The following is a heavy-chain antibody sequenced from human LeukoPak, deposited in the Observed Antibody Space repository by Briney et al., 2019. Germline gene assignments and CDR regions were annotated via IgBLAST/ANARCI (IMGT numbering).Heavy chain of an antibody. CDR1: GFTVSSNY. CDR3: ARDSTLSNY. J-gene: IGHJ4*02. CDR2: IKYDGSET. D-gene: IGHD3-16*01. V-gene: IGHV3-7*04. Sequence: GGSLRLSCAASGFTVSSNYMSWVRQAPGKGLEWVATIKYDGSETYYVDSVRGRFSIPRDNAKNSLYLQMNSLRAEDTAVYYCARDSTLSNYWGRGTLVTVSS.